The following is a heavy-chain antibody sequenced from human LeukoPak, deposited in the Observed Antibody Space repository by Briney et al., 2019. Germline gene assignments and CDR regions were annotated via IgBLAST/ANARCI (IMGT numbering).Heavy chain of an antibody. J-gene: IGHJ5*02. V-gene: IGHV4-34*01. CDR2: INHSGST. Sequence: SETLSLTCAVYGGSFSGYYWSWIRQPPREGLEWIGEINHSGSTNYNPSLKSRVTISVDTSKNQFSLKLSSVTAADTAVYYCARGIGYSSSWYRRNWFDPWGQGTLVTVSS. D-gene: IGHD6-13*01. CDR1: GGSFSGYY. CDR3: ARGIGYSSSWYRRNWFDP.